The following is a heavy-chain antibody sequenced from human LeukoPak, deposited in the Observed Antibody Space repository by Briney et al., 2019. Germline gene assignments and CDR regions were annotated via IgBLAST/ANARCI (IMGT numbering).Heavy chain of an antibody. CDR3: ARGNSKRYCSGGSCYWFDP. CDR2: MNPNSGNT. V-gene: IGHV1-8*01. Sequence: ASVKVSCKATGYTFTSYDIYWVRQATGQGFEWMGWMNPNSGNTGYVQKFQGRVTMTSDTSISTAYMELSSLRSEDTAVYYCARGNSKRYCSGGSCYWFDPWGQGTLVAVSS. D-gene: IGHD2-15*01. CDR1: GYTFTSYD. J-gene: IGHJ5*02.